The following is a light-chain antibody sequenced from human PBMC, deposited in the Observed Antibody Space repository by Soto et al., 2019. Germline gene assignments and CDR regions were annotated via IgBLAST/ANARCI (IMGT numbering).Light chain of an antibody. CDR1: SSDVAVYNY. CDR2: GVN. CDR3: SSYAGSDNPYV. Sequence: QSVLTQPASVSGSPGQSITISCTGTSSDVAVYNYVSWFQQHPGKAPKLIIFGVNNRPSGVSDRFSGSKSGNTASLTISGLQPEDEADYYCSSYAGSDNPYVFGTGTKVTVL. V-gene: IGLV2-14*01. J-gene: IGLJ1*01.